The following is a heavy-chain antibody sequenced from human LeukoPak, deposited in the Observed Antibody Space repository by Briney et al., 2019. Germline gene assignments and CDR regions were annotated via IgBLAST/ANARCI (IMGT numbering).Heavy chain of an antibody. D-gene: IGHD6-13*01. CDR1: GYTFTSYG. V-gene: IGHV1-2*06. CDR2: INPNSGGT. CDR3: ARDRGRYSSSWGY. Sequence: ASVKVSCKASGYTFTSYGISWVRQAPGQGLEWMGRINPNSGGTNYAQKFQGRVTMTRDTSISTAYMELSRLRSDDTAVYYCARDRGRYSSSWGYWGQGTLVTVSS. J-gene: IGHJ4*02.